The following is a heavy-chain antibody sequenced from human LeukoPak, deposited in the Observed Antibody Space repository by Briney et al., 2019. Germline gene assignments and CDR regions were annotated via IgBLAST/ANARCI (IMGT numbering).Heavy chain of an antibody. CDR1: GYSISSGYY. V-gene: IGHV4-38-2*01. CDR2: IYHSGST. Sequence: SETLSLTCAVSGYSISSGYYWGWIRQPPGKGLEWVGSIYHSGSTVYSPSLKSRVTISVDTSKNQFSLRLSSVTAADTAVYYCARATTGTTNWFDPWGQGTLVTVSS. D-gene: IGHD1-1*01. J-gene: IGHJ5*02. CDR3: ARATTGTTNWFDP.